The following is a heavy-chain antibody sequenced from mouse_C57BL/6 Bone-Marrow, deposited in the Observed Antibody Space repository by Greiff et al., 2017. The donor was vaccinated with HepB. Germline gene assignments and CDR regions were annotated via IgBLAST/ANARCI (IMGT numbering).Heavy chain of an antibody. V-gene: IGHV1-19*01. D-gene: IGHD1-1*01. J-gene: IGHJ1*03. CDR3: ARRAPHYYGSSYGYFDV. CDR2: INPYNGGT. CDR1: GYTFTDYY. Sequence: VQLQQSGPVLVKPGASVKMSCKASGYTFTDYYMNWVKQSHGKSLEWIGVINPYNGGTSYNQKFKGKATLTVDKSSSTAYMELNSLTSEDSAVYYCARRAPHYYGSSYGYFDVWGTGTTVTVSS.